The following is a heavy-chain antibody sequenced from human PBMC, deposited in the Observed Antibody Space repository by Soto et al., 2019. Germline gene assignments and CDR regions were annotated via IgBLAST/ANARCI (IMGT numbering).Heavy chain of an antibody. D-gene: IGHD3-3*01. V-gene: IGHV4-34*01. CDR1: GGSFSGDY. CDR2: INHSGST. J-gene: IGHJ6*02. Sequence: SETLSLTCAVSGGSFSGDYCSWIRQPPGKGLEWIGEINHSGSTNYNPSLKSRVTISVDTSKNQFSLKLSSVTAADTAVYYCARQDLVWHGIDVWGQGTTVTVSS. CDR3: ARQDLVWHGIDV.